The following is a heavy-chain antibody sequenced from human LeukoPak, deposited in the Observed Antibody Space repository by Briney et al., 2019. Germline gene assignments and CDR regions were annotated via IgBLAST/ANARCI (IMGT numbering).Heavy chain of an antibody. V-gene: IGHV3-53*01. CDR3: ARGEGYCSSTSCYDRVEAFDI. D-gene: IGHD2-2*01. CDR1: GFSVSSNS. Sequence: GGSLRLSCAASGFSVSSNSMSWVRQAPGKGLQWVSVIYSTGGTYYADSVKGRFTISRDTSRNTLYLQMNSLRAKDTAVYYCARGEGYCSSTSCYDRVEAFDIWGQGTMVTVSS. J-gene: IGHJ3*02. CDR2: IYSTGGT.